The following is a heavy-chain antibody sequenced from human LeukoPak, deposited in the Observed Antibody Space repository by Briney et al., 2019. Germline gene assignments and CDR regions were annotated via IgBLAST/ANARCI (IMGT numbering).Heavy chain of an antibody. D-gene: IGHD3-16*01. J-gene: IGHJ4*02. CDR1: GXTVSSNY. CDR2: IYSGGST. CDR3: ARDLTAYFDY. Sequence: GGSLRLSWAAPGXTVSSNYMSWVRQAPGKGLEWVSVIYSGGSTYYADSVKGRFTISRDNSKKTLYLQMNSLRAEDTAVYYCARDLTAYFDYWGQGTLVTVSS. V-gene: IGHV3-66*01.